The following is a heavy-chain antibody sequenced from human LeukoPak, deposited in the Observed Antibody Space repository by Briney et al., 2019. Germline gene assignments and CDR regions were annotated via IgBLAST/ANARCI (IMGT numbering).Heavy chain of an antibody. D-gene: IGHD2-2*01. CDR3: ARGCGGIVVVPAAVQFNWFDP. J-gene: IGHJ5*02. Sequence: SETLSLTCAVYGGSFSGYYWSWIRQPPGKGLEWIGEINHSGSTNYNPSLKSRVTISVDTSKNQFSLKLSSVTAADTAVYYCARGCGGIVVVPAAVQFNWFDPWGQGTLVTVSS. CDR1: GGSFSGYY. V-gene: IGHV4-34*01. CDR2: INHSGST.